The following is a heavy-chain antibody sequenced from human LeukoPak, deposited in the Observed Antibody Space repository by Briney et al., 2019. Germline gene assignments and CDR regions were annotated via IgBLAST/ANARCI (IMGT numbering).Heavy chain of an antibody. Sequence: GSSVKVSCKASGGTFSSYAISWVRQAPGQGLEWMGGIIPIFGTANYAQKFQGRVTITADESTSTAYMELSSLRSEDTAVYYCATLRSGYYYYYMDVWGKGTTVTISS. V-gene: IGHV1-69*01. CDR2: IIPIFGTA. CDR1: GGTFSSYA. CDR3: ATLRSGYYYYYMDV. D-gene: IGHD4-17*01. J-gene: IGHJ6*03.